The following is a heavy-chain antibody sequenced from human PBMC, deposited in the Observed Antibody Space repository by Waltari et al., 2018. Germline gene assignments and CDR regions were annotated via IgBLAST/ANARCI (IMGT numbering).Heavy chain of an antibody. D-gene: IGHD5-12*01. Sequence: QLQLQESGPGLVKPSETLSLTCTVSGGSLSSSSYYWGWIRQSPRKGLEWIGNIYYSGITYYSGSTYYNPTLKSRVTLSGDTSKNQFSLKLSSVTAADTAVYYCSRHWKKSGYRFDPWGQGTLVTVSS. J-gene: IGHJ5*02. CDR3: SRHWKKSGYRFDP. V-gene: IGHV4-39*01. CDR2: IYYSGITYYSGST. CDR1: GGSLSSSSYY.